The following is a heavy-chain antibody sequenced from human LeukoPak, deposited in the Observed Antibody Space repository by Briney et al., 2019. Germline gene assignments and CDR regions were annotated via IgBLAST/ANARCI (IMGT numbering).Heavy chain of an antibody. Sequence: SETLSLTCTVSGGSISSYYWSWIRQPPGKGLEWIGYIYYSGSTNYNPSLKSRVTISVDTSKNQFSLKLSSVTAADTAVYYCARESVLRFLEWLSLQGWFDPWGQGTLVTVSS. CDR3: ARESVLRFLEWLSLQGWFDP. V-gene: IGHV4-59*01. D-gene: IGHD3-3*01. CDR2: IYYSGST. J-gene: IGHJ5*02. CDR1: GGSISSYY.